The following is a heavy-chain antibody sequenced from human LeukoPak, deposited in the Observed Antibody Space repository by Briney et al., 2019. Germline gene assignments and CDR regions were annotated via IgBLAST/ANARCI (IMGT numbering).Heavy chain of an antibody. J-gene: IGHJ4*02. CDR1: GFTFSSYG. Sequence: GGSLRLSCAASGFTFSSYGMHWVRQAPGKGLEWVAGISYDGSNKYYADSVKGRFTISRDNSKNTLYLQMNSLRAEDTAVYYCARGEQDMATMSIDYWGQGSLITVSS. V-gene: IGHV3-30*03. D-gene: IGHD5-24*01. CDR2: ISYDGSNK. CDR3: ARGEQDMATMSIDY.